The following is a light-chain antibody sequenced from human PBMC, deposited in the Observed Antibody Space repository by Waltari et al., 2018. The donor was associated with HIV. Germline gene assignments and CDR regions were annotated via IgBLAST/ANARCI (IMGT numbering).Light chain of an antibody. J-gene: IGLJ1*01. CDR2: DNN. CDR3: GTWDSSLSAYV. V-gene: IGLV1-51*01. Sequence: QSVLTQPPSVSAAPGPKVTISCSGSSPNLGNNYVSWYQQVPGTAPKLLIYDNNKRPSGIPDRFSGSKSGTSATLGITGLQTGDEADYYCGTWDSSLSAYVFGTGTRVTVL. CDR1: SPNLGNNY.